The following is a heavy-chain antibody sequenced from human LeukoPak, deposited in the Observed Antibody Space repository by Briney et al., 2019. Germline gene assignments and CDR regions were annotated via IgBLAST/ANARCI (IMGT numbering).Heavy chain of an antibody. J-gene: IGHJ6*02. CDR1: GFTFSTYA. D-gene: IGHD4-17*01. Sequence: GGSLRLSCAASGFTFSTYAMNWVRQTPGQGLAWVSSISSGGGDIYYADSVKGRFTISRDNAKNFLYLQMNSLRAEDTAVYYCAKDRGYGRLGYYYYGMDVWGQGTTVTVSS. V-gene: IGHV3-21*01. CDR2: ISSGGGDI. CDR3: AKDRGYGRLGYYYYGMDV.